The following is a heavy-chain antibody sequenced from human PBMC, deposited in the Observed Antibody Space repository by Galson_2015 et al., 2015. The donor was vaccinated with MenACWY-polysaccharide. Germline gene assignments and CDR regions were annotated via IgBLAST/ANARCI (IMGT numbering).Heavy chain of an antibody. D-gene: IGHD2-2*02. CDR3: TTGAGSYTLWTGGAFDI. Sequence: SLRLSCAASGFTFSNAWMNWVRQAPGKGLEWVGRIRSNIYGGTADYAAPVKGRFTISRDDSKNTLYLQMNSLNTEDTALYCTTGAGSYTLWTGGAFDIWGQGTMVTVSS. J-gene: IGHJ3*02. V-gene: IGHV3-15*01. CDR1: GFTFSNAW. CDR2: IRSNIYGGTA.